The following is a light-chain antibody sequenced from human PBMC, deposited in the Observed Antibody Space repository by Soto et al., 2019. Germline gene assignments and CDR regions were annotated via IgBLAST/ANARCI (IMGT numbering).Light chain of an antibody. CDR2: DAS. J-gene: IGKJ5*01. CDR1: QDISNY. CDR3: QQYSHLIT. Sequence: DIQMAQSPSSLSASVGDRVTITCQASQDISNYLNWYQPKLGKAPQLLIYDASNLETGVPSRFSGSGSGTDFTFPISSLQPEDIATYYCQQYSHLITFGQGTRLEIK. V-gene: IGKV1-33*01.